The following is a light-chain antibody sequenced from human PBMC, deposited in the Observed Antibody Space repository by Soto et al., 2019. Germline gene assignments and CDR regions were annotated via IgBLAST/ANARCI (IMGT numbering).Light chain of an antibody. Sequence: EVVMTQSPATLSVSPGERATLSCRASQSIRTDLAWYQQKPGQAPRLLIYGASTRATGIPVRFSGSGSGTEFTLTISSLQSEDFAVYFCQQYHDWPGTFGQGTKVDIK. CDR2: GAS. CDR3: QQYHDWPGT. V-gene: IGKV3-15*01. J-gene: IGKJ1*01. CDR1: QSIRTD.